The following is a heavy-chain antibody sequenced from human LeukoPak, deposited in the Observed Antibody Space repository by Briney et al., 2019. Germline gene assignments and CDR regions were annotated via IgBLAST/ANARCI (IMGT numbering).Heavy chain of an antibody. CDR1: GFTFSSYS. J-gene: IGHJ3*02. CDR2: ISSSSSYI. D-gene: IGHD3-22*01. V-gene: IGHV3-21*04. Sequence: GGSLRLSCPASGFTFSSYSTNWVRQAPGKGREWVSSISSSSSYIYYADSVKGRFTISRDNAKNSLYLQMNSLRAEDTAVYYCARDRANYYDSSDAFDIWGQGTMVTVSS. CDR3: ARDRANYYDSSDAFDI.